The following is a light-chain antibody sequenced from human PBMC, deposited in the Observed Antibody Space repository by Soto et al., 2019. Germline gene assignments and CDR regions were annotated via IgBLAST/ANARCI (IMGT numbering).Light chain of an antibody. J-gene: IGLJ1*01. CDR1: SSDVGGYNY. Sequence: QSVLTQPASVSGSPGQSITISCTGTSSDVGGYNYVSWYQQHPGKAPKVMIYDVSNRPSGVSNRFSGSKSGNTASLTISGLHAEDEADYYCSSYTSSSTLLYVFGTGTKLTVL. CDR2: DVS. V-gene: IGLV2-14*01. CDR3: SSYTSSSTLLYV.